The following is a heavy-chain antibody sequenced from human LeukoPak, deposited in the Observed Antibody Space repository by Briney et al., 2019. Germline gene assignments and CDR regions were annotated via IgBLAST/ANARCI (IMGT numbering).Heavy chain of an antibody. CDR2: ISSSGSGGNT. CDR1: GFTFGSFA. J-gene: IGHJ2*01. CDR3: AKGRTVGASYWYFDL. Sequence: PGGSLRLSRAASGFTFGSFAMSWARQAPGKGLEWISGISSSGSGGNTYYRDSVKGRFTISRDSSKNTLFLQMNSLRAEDTAIYYCAKGRTVGASYWYFDLWGRGTLVTVSS. V-gene: IGHV3-23*01. D-gene: IGHD1-26*01.